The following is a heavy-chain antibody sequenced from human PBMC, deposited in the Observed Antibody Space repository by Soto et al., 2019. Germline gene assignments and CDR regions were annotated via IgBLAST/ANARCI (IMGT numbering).Heavy chain of an antibody. CDR2: ISSSSSTI. V-gene: IGHV3-48*01. CDR1: GFTVSSDY. J-gene: IGHJ4*02. D-gene: IGHD3-22*01. CDR3: ARGAYYYDSSGLSY. Sequence: GGSLRLSCAASGFTVSSDYMSWVRQAPGKGLEWVSYISSSSSTIYYADSVKGRFTISRDNAKNSLYLQMNSLRAEDTAVYYCARGAYYYDSSGLSYWGQGTLVTVSS.